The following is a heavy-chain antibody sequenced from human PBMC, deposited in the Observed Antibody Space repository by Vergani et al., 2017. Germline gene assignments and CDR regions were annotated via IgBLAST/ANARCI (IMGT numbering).Heavy chain of an antibody. Sequence: EVQLVESGGGLVQPGRSLRLSCAASGFTFDDYAMHWVRQAPGKGLEWVSGISWNSGSIGYADSVKGRFTISRDNAKNSLYLQMNSLRAEDTALYYCAKESAWDIVVVVAATSAGTFDYWGQGTLVTVSS. CDR2: ISWNSGSI. CDR3: AKESAWDIVVVVAATSAGTFDY. J-gene: IGHJ4*02. D-gene: IGHD2-15*01. CDR1: GFTFDDYA. V-gene: IGHV3-9*01.